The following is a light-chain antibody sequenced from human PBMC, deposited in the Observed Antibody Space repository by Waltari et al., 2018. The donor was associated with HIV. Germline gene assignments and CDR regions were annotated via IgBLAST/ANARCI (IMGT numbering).Light chain of an antibody. J-gene: IGLJ2*01. CDR3: CAYAGSTTYVI. CDR1: SSDVGGYNL. Sequence: QSALTQPASVSGSPGQSLTISCTGPSSDVGGYNLVPWYQQHPGKAPKLMIYEVSKRPSGVSNRFSGSKSGNTASLTISGLQAEDEADYYCCAYAGSTTYVIFGGGTKLTVL. CDR2: EVS. V-gene: IGLV2-23*02.